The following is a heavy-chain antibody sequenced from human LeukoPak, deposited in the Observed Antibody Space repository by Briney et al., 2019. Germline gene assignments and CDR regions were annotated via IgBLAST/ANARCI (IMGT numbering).Heavy chain of an antibody. D-gene: IGHD6-19*01. CDR1: GGSISRYY. CDR3: ARIAVAGTFLDY. V-gene: IGHV4-59*01. Sequence: PSETLSLTCTVSGGSISRYYWSWIRQSPGKGPEWIGYIHYSGSTNYNPSLKSRVTISVDTSKNQFSLKLSSVTAADTAVYYCARIAVAGTFLDYWGQGTLVTVSS. J-gene: IGHJ4*02. CDR2: IHYSGST.